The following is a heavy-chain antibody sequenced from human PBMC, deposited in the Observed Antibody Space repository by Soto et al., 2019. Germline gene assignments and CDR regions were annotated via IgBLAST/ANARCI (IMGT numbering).Heavy chain of an antibody. CDR2: IWYDGSNK. Sequence: GGSLRLSCAASGFTFSSYGMHWVRQAPGKGLEWVAVIWYDGSNKYYADSVKGRFTTSRDNSKNTLYLQMNSLRAEDTAVYYCARERYYDFLSGWRGSPYYYYYGMDVWGQGTTVTVSS. V-gene: IGHV3-33*01. D-gene: IGHD3-3*01. CDR3: ARERYYDFLSGWRGSPYYYYYGMDV. J-gene: IGHJ6*02. CDR1: GFTFSSYG.